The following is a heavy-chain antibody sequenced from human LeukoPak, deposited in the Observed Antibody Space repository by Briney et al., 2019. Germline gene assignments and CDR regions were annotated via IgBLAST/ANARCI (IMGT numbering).Heavy chain of an antibody. CDR2: IYHSGST. V-gene: IGHV4-59*01. J-gene: IGHJ4*02. CDR3: ARGGGYASPIGY. Sequence: SETLSLTCTLSGVSISTYYWSWIRQPPGKGLEWIGYIYHSGSTTYNPSLKSRVTISVDTSKNQFSLKLSSVTAADTAVYYCARGGGYASPIGYWGQGALVTVSS. CDR1: GVSISTYY. D-gene: IGHD5-12*01.